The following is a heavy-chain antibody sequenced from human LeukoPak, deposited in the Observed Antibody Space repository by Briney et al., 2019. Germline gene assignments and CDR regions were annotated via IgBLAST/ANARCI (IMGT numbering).Heavy chain of an antibody. J-gene: IGHJ4*02. D-gene: IGHD5-24*01. CDR1: GFTFSSYG. CDR3: AKGVEMATIVAYFDY. Sequence: GGSLRLSCAASGFTFSSYGMHWVRQAPGKGLEWVAVISYDGSNKYYADSVKGRLTISRDNSKNTLYLQMNSLRAEDTAVYYCAKGVEMATIVAYFDYWGQGTLVTVSS. V-gene: IGHV3-30*18. CDR2: ISYDGSNK.